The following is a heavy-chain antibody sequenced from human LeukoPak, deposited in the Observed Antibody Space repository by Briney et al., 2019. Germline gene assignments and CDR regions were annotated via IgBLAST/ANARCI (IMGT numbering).Heavy chain of an antibody. J-gene: IGHJ3*02. V-gene: IGHV4-4*07. Sequence: PSETLSLTCTVSGGSISSYYWSWIRQPAGKGLDWIGRIYTSGSTNYNPSLKSRVTMSLDTSKNQFSLKLSSVTAADTAVYYCARDTSSDAFDIWGQGTMVTVSS. CDR2: IYTSGST. CDR1: GGSISSYY. CDR3: ARDTSSDAFDI. D-gene: IGHD2-2*01.